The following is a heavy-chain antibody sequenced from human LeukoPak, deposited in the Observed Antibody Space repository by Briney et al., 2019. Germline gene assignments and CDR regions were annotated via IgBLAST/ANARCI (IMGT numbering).Heavy chain of an antibody. V-gene: IGHV3-48*04. J-gene: IGHJ4*02. D-gene: IGHD6-6*01. CDR3: ARVRPEYSSSSMDY. CDR1: GFTFSSYS. CDR2: ISSSSSTI. Sequence: GSLRLSCAASGFTFSSYSMNWVRQAPGKGLEWVSYISSSSSTIYYADSVKGRFTISRDNAKNSLYLQMNSLRAEDTAVYYCARVRPEYSSSSMDYWGQGTLVTVSS.